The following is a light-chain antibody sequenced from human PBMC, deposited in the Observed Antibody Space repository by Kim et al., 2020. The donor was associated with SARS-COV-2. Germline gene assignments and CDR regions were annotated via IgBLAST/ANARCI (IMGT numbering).Light chain of an antibody. Sequence: QSALTQPASVSGSPGQSVTISCTGTNSDVGSYNLVSWFQQYPGKAPKLIIYEVNKRPSGVSDRFSGSKSGSTASLTISGLQAEDEADYYCSSYAGYGLGVFGGGTQLTVL. CDR2: EVN. J-gene: IGLJ3*02. V-gene: IGLV2-23*02. CDR1: NSDVGSYNL. CDR3: SSYAGYGLGV.